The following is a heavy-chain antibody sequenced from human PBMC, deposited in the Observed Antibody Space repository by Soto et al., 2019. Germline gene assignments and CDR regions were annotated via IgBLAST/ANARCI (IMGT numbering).Heavy chain of an antibody. V-gene: IGHV3-30-3*01. CDR3: ARATLYSSSWYRH. D-gene: IGHD6-13*01. CDR1: GFTFSSYA. CDR2: ISYDGSNK. Sequence: QVQLVESGGGVVQPGRSLRLSCAASGFTFSSYAMHWVRQAPGKGLEWVAVISYDGSNKYYADSVKGRFTISRDNAKNSLYLQMNSLRAEDTAVYYCARATLYSSSWYRHWGQGTLVTVSS. J-gene: IGHJ1*01.